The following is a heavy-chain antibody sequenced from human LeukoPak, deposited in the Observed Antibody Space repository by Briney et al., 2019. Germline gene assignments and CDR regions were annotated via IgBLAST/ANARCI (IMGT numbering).Heavy chain of an antibody. D-gene: IGHD3-22*01. CDR2: MYLSGTT. V-gene: IGHV4-4*02. CDR3: AGLVGRYSSGLYYYYFDY. CDR1: GDSINSLDL. Sequence: PSETLSLTCTVSGDSINSLDLWSWVRQPPGKGLEWIGEMYLSGTTHSNPSVKSRVTISIDKSKNQFFLNLSSVTAADTAVYYCAGLVGRYSSGLYYYYFDYWGQGTLITVSS. J-gene: IGHJ4*02.